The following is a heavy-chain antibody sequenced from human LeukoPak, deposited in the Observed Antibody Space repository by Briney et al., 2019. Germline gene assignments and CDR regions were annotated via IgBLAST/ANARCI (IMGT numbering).Heavy chain of an antibody. CDR3: AKASGWFDY. CDR2: IYYSRST. D-gene: IGHD6-19*01. Sequence: PSETLFLTCTVPGGPISCYYWSWIRQPPGKGLEWIGYIYYSRSTNYNLSLKSPVTISVDTSKNQFSLKLSSVAAADTAVYYSAKASGWFDYWSQGTLVTVSS. V-gene: IGHV4-59*01. J-gene: IGHJ4*02. CDR1: GGPISCYY.